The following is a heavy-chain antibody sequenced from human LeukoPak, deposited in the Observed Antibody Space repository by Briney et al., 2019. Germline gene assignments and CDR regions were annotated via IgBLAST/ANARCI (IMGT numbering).Heavy chain of an antibody. J-gene: IGHJ4*02. D-gene: IGHD2-8*01. V-gene: IGHV3-23*01. CDR2: ISGSGGST. Sequence: GGSLRLSCAASGFTFSTYAMTWVRQAPGKGLEWVSAISGSGGSTYYADSVKGRFTISRDNSKNTLYLQMNNLRVEDTAVYYCARDRFCTTDRCSDYWGQGTLVTVSS. CDR1: GFTFSTYA. CDR3: ARDRFCTTDRCSDY.